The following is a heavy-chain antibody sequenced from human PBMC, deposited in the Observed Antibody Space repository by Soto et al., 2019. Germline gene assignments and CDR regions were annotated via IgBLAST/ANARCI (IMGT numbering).Heavy chain of an antibody. J-gene: IGHJ4*01. V-gene: IGHV3-7*01. Sequence: DSVKGRFTISRDNAKNSLYLQMNSLRAEDTAVYYCASGIQLWLLGFDYWCHGTLVTVSS. CDR3: ASGIQLWLLGFDY. D-gene: IGHD5-18*01.